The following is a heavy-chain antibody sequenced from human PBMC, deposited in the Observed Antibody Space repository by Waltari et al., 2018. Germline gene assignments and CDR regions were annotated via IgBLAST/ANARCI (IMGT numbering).Heavy chain of an antibody. CDR3: ARDPGYSGYHHFDY. J-gene: IGHJ4*02. CDR1: GDSISHYY. Sequence: QVQLQESGPGLVEPSETLSLPCTVSGDSISHYYWSWIRQPPGKGLEWIGYIYYSGSTNYNPSLKSRVTISVDTSKNQFSLKLSSLTAADTAVYYCARDPGYSGYHHFDYWGRGTLVTVSS. CDR2: IYYSGST. D-gene: IGHD5-12*01. V-gene: IGHV4-59*01.